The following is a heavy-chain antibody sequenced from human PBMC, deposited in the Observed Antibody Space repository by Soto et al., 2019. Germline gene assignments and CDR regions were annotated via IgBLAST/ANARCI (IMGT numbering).Heavy chain of an antibody. CDR1: GFNLGDYG. CDR2: IRSKAYGGTT. V-gene: IGHV3-49*03. CDR3: TRDSKYSGYGPTDY. J-gene: IGHJ4*02. D-gene: IGHD5-12*01. Sequence: GVQRRSCTASGFNLGDYGMSWFRQKQGKGLEWVGFIRSKAYGGTTEYAASVKGRFTISRDDSKSIAYLQMNSLKTEDTAVYYCTRDSKYSGYGPTDYWGQGTLVTVSS.